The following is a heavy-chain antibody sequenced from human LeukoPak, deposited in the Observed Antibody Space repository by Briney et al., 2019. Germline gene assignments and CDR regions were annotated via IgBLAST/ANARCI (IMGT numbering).Heavy chain of an antibody. D-gene: IGHD3-3*01. CDR2: ISSSSSSI. Sequence: GGSLRLSCAASGFTFSSYSMNWVRQAPGKGLEWVSSISSSSSSIYYADSVKGRFTISRDNSKNTLYLQMNSLRAEDTAVYYCAKVLSDFWSGYYLDIDYWGQGTLVTVSS. CDR3: AKVLSDFWSGYYLDIDY. CDR1: GFTFSSYS. V-gene: IGHV3-21*01. J-gene: IGHJ4*02.